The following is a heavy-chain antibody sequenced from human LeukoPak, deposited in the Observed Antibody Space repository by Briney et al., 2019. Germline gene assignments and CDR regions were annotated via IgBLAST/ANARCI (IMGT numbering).Heavy chain of an antibody. J-gene: IGHJ4*02. V-gene: IGHV4-59*08. Sequence: SETLSLTCTVSGASISSYYWSWIRQSPGKGLEWIGYIYYSGSTNYNPSLKSRVTMSVDTSKNQFSLKLTSVTAADTAVYYCARHISGAATLDWGQGTLVTVSS. CDR3: ARHISGAATLD. CDR1: GASISSYY. D-gene: IGHD3-3*02. CDR2: IYYSGST.